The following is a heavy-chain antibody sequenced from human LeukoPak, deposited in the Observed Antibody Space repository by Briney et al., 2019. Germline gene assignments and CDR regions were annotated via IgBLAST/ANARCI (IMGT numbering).Heavy chain of an antibody. CDR3: TRVFQVTRDY. V-gene: IGHV3-49*03. J-gene: IGHJ4*02. CDR2: IRSKAYGGTT. Sequence: AGGSLRLSCAASGFTFSNYAMSWFRQAPGKGLEWVGFIRSKAYGGTTEYAASVKGRFTISRDDSKSIAYLQMNSLKTEDTAVYYCTRVFQVTRDYWGQGTLVTVSS. D-gene: IGHD2-21*02. CDR1: GFTFSNYA.